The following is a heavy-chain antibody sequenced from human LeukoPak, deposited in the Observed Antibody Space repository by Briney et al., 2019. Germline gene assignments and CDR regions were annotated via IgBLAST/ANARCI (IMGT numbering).Heavy chain of an antibody. D-gene: IGHD3-16*01. CDR2: INSDGSST. V-gene: IGHV3-74*01. Sequence: QPGGSLRLSCAASGFTFSSYWMHWVRQAPGKGLVWVSRINSDGSSTSYADSVKGRFTISRDNAKNSLYLQMNSLRVEDTAVYFCARRHPVLGGDMGNWFDPWGQGVLVTVSS. CDR1: GFTFSSYW. CDR3: ARRHPVLGGDMGNWFDP. J-gene: IGHJ5*02.